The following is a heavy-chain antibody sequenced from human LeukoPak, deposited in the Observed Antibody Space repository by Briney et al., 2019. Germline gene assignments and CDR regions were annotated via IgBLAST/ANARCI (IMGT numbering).Heavy chain of an antibody. CDR1: GFTFSSYA. D-gene: IGHD3-22*01. CDR3: AKDLSVGSGSYYFDY. J-gene: IGHJ4*02. Sequence: PGGSLRLSCAASGFTFSSYAMSWVRQAPGKGLEWVSAISGSGGSTYYADSVKGRFTISRDNSKNTLYLQMNSLRAEDTAVYYCAKDLSVGSGSYYFDYWGQGTLVTVSS. CDR2: ISGSGGST. V-gene: IGHV3-23*01.